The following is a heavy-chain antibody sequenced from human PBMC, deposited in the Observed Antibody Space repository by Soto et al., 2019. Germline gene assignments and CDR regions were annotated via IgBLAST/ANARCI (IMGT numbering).Heavy chain of an antibody. Sequence: SETLSLTCTVSGGSISSGDYYWSWIRQPPGKGLEWIGYIYYSGSTYYNPSLKSRVTISVDTSKNQFSLKLSSVTAADTAVYYCARVLYYYDSSPAYYFDYWGQGTLVTVSS. CDR2: IYYSGST. J-gene: IGHJ4*02. D-gene: IGHD3-22*01. CDR1: GGSISSGDYY. V-gene: IGHV4-30-4*01. CDR3: ARVLYYYDSSPAYYFDY.